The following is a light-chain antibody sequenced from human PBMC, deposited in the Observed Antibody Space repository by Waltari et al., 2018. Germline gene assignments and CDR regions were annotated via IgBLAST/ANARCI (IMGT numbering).Light chain of an antibody. V-gene: IGKV4-1*01. CDR3: QQYYDPPALT. CDR1: QRVLYHSNRKNY. J-gene: IGKJ4*01. Sequence: DIVMTQSPDSLAVSLCERATINCKSSQRVLYHSNRKNYLAWYQQKPGQHPKLLIYWASTRESGVPDRLSGSGSGTDFTLTISSLQAEDVAVYYCQQYYDPPALTFGGGTKVEIK. CDR2: WAS.